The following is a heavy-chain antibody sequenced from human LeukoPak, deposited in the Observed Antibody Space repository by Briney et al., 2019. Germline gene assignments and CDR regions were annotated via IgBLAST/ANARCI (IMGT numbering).Heavy chain of an antibody. V-gene: IGHV4-4*07. Sequence: AETQSLTCTVSGGSISSYYWSWIRQPAGKGLEWIGRIYTSGSTNYNPSLKSRVTMSVDTSKNQFSLKLSSVTAADTAVYYCARQQLSQLYYFDNWGQGTLVTVSS. J-gene: IGHJ4*02. CDR2: IYTSGST. CDR1: GGSISSYY. D-gene: IGHD6-13*01. CDR3: ARQQLSQLYYFDN.